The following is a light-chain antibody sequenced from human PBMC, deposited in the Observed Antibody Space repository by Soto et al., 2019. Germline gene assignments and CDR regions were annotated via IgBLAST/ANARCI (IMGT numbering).Light chain of an antibody. Sequence: EIVTTQSPATLSVSPGERATLSCRASQSVSSNLAWYQQKPGQAPRLLIYGASTRATGIPARFSGSGSGTEFTLTISSLQSEDFAVYYCQHYNNWPPITFGQGTRLEI. CDR1: QSVSSN. CDR2: GAS. V-gene: IGKV3-15*01. J-gene: IGKJ5*01. CDR3: QHYNNWPPIT.